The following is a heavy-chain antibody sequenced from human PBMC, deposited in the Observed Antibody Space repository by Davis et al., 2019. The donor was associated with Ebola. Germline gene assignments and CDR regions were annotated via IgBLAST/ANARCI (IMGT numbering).Heavy chain of an antibody. J-gene: IGHJ4*02. CDR3: ARDMGMIVVVITDLGFDY. Sequence: GGSLRLSCAVSGFTFSSYGMHWVRQAPGKGLEWVAVISYDGSNKYYADSVKGRFTISRDNSKNTLYLQMNSLRPEDTAVYYCARDMGMIVVVITDLGFDYWGQGTLVTVSS. D-gene: IGHD3-22*01. CDR2: ISYDGSNK. V-gene: IGHV3-30*03. CDR1: GFTFSSYG.